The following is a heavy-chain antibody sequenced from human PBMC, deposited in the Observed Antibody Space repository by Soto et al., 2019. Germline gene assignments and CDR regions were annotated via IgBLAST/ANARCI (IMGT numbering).Heavy chain of an antibody. CDR3: VRATAARQRDYSYHYYLHI. Sequence: QVQLVQSVAEVKKPGASVKVSCKASGYTFINYYIHWVRQAPGQGLEWMGVINPNGGSTVYAQKFQGRVTLTRDTSTSTVYVELSSLRSDDTAVYFCVRATAARQRDYSYHYYLHIWGKGTTVTVSS. D-gene: IGHD6-6*01. J-gene: IGHJ6*03. CDR1: GYTFINYY. CDR2: INPNGGST. V-gene: IGHV1-46*03.